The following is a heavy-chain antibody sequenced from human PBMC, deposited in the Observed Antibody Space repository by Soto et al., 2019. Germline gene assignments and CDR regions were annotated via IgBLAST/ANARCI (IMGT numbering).Heavy chain of an antibody. CDR3: ARGRYGDY. CDR1: GYGFTTYG. CDR2: ISAHNGNT. Sequence: QVHLVQSGAEVKKPGASVKVSCKGSGYGFTTYGLTWVLQAPGQGLEWMAWISAHNGNTNYAQKLQGRVTVTRDTPTSTAYMELRSLRSDDTAVYYCARGRYGDYWGQGALVTVSS. V-gene: IGHV1-18*01. D-gene: IGHD1-1*01. J-gene: IGHJ4*02.